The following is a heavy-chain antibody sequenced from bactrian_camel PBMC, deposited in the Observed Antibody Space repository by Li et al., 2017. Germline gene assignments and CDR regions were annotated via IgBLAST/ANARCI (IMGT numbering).Heavy chain of an antibody. J-gene: IGHJ6*01. CDR3: AAMASDYCSGRGPDFLKADFDL. CDR1: GNSVSRNNC. D-gene: IGHD3*01. CDR2: IDSDRST. V-gene: IGHV3S53*01. Sequence: HVQLVESGGGSVQAGGSLRLSCVASGNSVSRNNCMGWFRQAPGKEREGVAAIDSDRSTTYADSVKDRFTISLDNAKTTLLPQMNSLQPGDTAVYYCAAMASDYCSGRGPDFLKADFDLWGHGTQVTVS.